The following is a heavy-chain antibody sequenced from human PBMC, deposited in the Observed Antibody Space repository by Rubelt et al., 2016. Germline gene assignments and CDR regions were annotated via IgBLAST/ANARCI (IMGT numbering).Heavy chain of an antibody. CDR3: ARMIKYFDSSCYYPYYYGMDV. J-gene: IGHJ6*02. CDR1: G. Sequence: GVSWIRQPPGKALEWLAHIFSNDEKSYTTSLKSRLTISQDTSQSHVGLTMPKMDPVDTATYYFARMIKYFDSSCYYPYYYGMDVWGQGTTVTVSS. V-gene: IGHV2-26*01. CDR2: IFSNDEK. D-gene: IGHD3-22*01.